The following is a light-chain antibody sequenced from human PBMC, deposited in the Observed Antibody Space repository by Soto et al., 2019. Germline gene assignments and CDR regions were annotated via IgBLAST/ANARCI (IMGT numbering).Light chain of an antibody. V-gene: IGLV2-14*01. CDR1: SSDVGDYNY. CDR3: SSYTSSSTPVV. CDR2: DVS. Sequence: QSALTQPASVSGSPGQSITISCTGTSSDVGDYNYVSWYQQHPGKAPKLMIYDVSDRPSGVSFRFSGSKSGNTASLTISGLQAEDEADYYCSSYTSSSTPVVFGGGTKVTVL. J-gene: IGLJ2*01.